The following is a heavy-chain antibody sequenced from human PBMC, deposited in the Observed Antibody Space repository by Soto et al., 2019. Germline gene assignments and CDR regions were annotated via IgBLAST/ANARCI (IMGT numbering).Heavy chain of an antibody. CDR3: ASSYYYDRSTFCSWFGP. CDR1: GFSFSSYS. J-gene: IGHJ5*02. D-gene: IGHD3-22*01. Sequence: PEGSVQLSXAASGFSFSSYSMNWVRQAPGQGLEWVSSISSSSSYIYYADSVKGRFTISRDNAKNSLYLQMNSLRAEDTAVYYCASSYYYDRSTFCSWFGPWGQGTLFTVYS. CDR2: ISSSSSYI. V-gene: IGHV3-21*01.